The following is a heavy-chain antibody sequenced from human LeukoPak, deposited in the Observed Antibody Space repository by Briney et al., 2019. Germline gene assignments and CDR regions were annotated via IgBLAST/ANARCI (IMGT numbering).Heavy chain of an antibody. J-gene: IGHJ5*02. Sequence: GGTLRLSCAASGFTFSSYGMSWVRQAPGKGLEWVSAISGSGGSKYYADSVKGRFTISRDNSKNKLYLQMNSLRAEDTAVYYCAKFLWFGAPFVPWGQGTLVTVSS. V-gene: IGHV3-23*01. CDR2: ISGSGGSK. CDR1: GFTFSSYG. D-gene: IGHD3-10*01. CDR3: AKFLWFGAPFVP.